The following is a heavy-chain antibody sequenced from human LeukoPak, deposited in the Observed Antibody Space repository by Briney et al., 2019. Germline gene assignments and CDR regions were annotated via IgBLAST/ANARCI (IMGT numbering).Heavy chain of an antibody. CDR3: ARIAGPLDY. CDR2: INQDGDKK. V-gene: IGHV3-7*01. J-gene: IGHJ4*02. Sequence: GGSLRLSCAASGFTFTSYWMTWVRQAPGRGLEWVANINQDGDKKYYEDSVKGRFTISRDNAKNSLYLQMDSLRAEDTALYYCARIAGPLDYWGQGTLVTVSS. CDR1: GFTFTSYW. D-gene: IGHD2-21*01.